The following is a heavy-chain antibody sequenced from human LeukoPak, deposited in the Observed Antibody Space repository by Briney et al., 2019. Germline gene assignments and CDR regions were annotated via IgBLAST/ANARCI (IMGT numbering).Heavy chain of an antibody. J-gene: IGHJ4*02. CDR1: GGSISSYY. V-gene: IGHV4-4*07. CDR3: ARVITGTSNFDY. Sequence: PSETLSLTCTVSGGSISSYYWSWIRQPAGKGLEWIGRIYTSGSTNYNPSLKSRVTMSVDTSKNQFSLNLNSITAADTAVYFCARVITGTSNFDYWGQGTLVTVPS. D-gene: IGHD1-20*01. CDR2: IYTSGST.